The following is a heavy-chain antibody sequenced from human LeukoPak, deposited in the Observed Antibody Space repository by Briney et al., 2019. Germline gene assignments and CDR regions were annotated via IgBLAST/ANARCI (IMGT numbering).Heavy chain of an antibody. J-gene: IGHJ4*02. CDR3: ASNTGTVFDY. CDR1: GGSISSSSYY. Sequence: PSETLSLTCTVSGGSISSSSYYWSWIRQPPGKGLEWIGYVYYSGSTEYNPSLRSRVTISLEMSKRQFSLNLTSVTAADTAVYYCASNTGTVFDYWGQGALVTVSS. D-gene: IGHD7-27*01. CDR2: VYYSGST. V-gene: IGHV4-61*01.